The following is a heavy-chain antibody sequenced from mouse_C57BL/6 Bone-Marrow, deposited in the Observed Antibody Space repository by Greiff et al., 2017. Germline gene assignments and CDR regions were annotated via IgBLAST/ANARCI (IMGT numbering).Heavy chain of an antibody. D-gene: IGHD1-1*02. Sequence: QVQLKQSGAELARPGASVKLSCKASGYTFTSYGISWVKQRTGQGLEWIGEIYPRSGNTYYNEKFKGKATLTADNSSSTAYMELRSLTSEDSAVYFCAREGYYGQGYFDVWGTGTTVTVSS. CDR2: IYPRSGNT. J-gene: IGHJ1*03. CDR1: GYTFTSYG. V-gene: IGHV1-81*01. CDR3: AREGYYGQGYFDV.